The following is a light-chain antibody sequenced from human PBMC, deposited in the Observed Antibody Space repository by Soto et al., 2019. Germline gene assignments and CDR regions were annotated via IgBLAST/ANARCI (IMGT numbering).Light chain of an antibody. CDR3: QQSYSTPQLT. J-gene: IGKJ4*01. CDR2: AAS. CDR1: QRISSN. V-gene: IGKV1-39*01. Sequence: DIQMTQSPSSLSASLGNRFTTPCRASQRISSNLNWYQQKPGKAPKLLIYAASSLQSGVPSRFSGSGSGTDFTLTISSLQPEDFATYYCQQSYSTPQLTFGGGTKVEIK.